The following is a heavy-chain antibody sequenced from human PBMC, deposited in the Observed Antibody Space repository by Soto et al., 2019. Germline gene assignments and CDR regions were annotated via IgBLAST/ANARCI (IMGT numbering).Heavy chain of an antibody. D-gene: IGHD2-2*01. CDR3: ARVGYCISTRCSTVDY. V-gene: IGHV4-30-4*01. CDR1: GGSISSGDYY. J-gene: IGHJ4*02. Sequence: QVQLQESGPGLVKPSQTLSLTCTVSGGSISSGDYYWSWIRQPPGKGLEWIGYIYYSGSTYYNPSLTSRVTISXXTXKXXFSLKLGSVPAADTAVYYCARVGYCISTRCSTVDYWGQGTLVTVSS. CDR2: IYYSGST.